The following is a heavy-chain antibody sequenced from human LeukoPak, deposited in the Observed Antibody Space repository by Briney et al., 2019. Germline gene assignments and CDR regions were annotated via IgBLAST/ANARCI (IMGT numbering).Heavy chain of an antibody. Sequence: PGGSLRLSCAASGFTFSSYWMSWVRQAPGKGLEWVANIKQDGSEKYYVDSVKGRFTISRDNAKNSLYLQMNSLRAEDTAVYYCARVAYPPPDTAMVTRYYDSSGYYLNDYWGQGTLVTVSS. D-gene: IGHD3-22*01. CDR2: IKQDGSEK. V-gene: IGHV3-7*01. CDR3: ARVAYPPPDTAMVTRYYDSSGYYLNDY. CDR1: GFTFSSYW. J-gene: IGHJ4*02.